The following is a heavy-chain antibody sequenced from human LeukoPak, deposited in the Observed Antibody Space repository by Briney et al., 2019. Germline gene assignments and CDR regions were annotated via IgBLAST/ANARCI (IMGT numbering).Heavy chain of an antibody. V-gene: IGHV3-30*02. D-gene: IGHD2-21*02. CDR2: VPFDGIQK. CDR3: VKARSGIGMVTATSQ. Sequence: PGGSLRLSCAARRFIFRFYGMQCVRQAPGRGLEWVAFVPFDGIQKYYSDSLKGRFTISRDNSKSTLYLQLNSMRPDDTAVYYCVKARSGIGMVTATSQWGQGTLVTVSS. CDR1: RFIFRFYG. J-gene: IGHJ4*02.